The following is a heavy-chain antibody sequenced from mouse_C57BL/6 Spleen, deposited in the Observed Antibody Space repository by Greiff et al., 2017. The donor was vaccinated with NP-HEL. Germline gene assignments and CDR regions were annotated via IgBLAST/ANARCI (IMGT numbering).Heavy chain of an antibody. V-gene: IGHV1-81*01. J-gene: IGHJ2*01. Sequence: QVQLKQSGAELARPGASVKLSCKASGYTFTSYGISWVKQRTGQGLEWIGEIYPRSGNTYYNEKFKGKATLTADKSSSTAYMELRSLTSEDSAVYFCARSPIKIYDGYYGFDYWGQGTTLTVSS. CDR1: GYTFTSYG. CDR3: ARSPIKIYDGYYGFDY. CDR2: IYPRSGNT. D-gene: IGHD2-3*01.